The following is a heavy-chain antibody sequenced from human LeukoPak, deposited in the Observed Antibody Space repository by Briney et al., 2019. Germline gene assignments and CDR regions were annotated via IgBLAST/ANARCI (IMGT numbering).Heavy chain of an antibody. CDR3: ARDYSDYLIGDY. Sequence: GASGQCSCQASGYTFTYYEMHWVRPAPGQGREWMGWIIPKSGDTNHAQKFQGRVTMTGDTYTRTVYMEVSRLRFDDTAVYYCARDYSDYLIGDYWGQGTLVTVSS. CDR2: IIPKSGDT. CDR1: GYTFTYYE. D-gene: IGHD4-11*01. J-gene: IGHJ4*02. V-gene: IGHV1-2*02.